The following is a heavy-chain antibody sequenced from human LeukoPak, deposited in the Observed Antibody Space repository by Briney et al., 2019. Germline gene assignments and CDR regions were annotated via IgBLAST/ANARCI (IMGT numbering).Heavy chain of an antibody. CDR2: MNPNSGNT. Sequence: ASVKVSCKASGGTFSSYAISWVRQAPGQGLEWMGWMNPNSGNTGYAQKFQGRVTMTRNTSISTAYMELSSLRSEDTAVYYCARGRESFDYWGQGTLVTVSS. V-gene: IGHV1-8*02. CDR3: ARGRESFDY. J-gene: IGHJ4*02. D-gene: IGHD2/OR15-2a*01. CDR1: GGTFSSYA.